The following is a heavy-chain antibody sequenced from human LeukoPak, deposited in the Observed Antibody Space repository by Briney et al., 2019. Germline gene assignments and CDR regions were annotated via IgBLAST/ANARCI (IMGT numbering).Heavy chain of an antibody. Sequence: ASVKVSCKASGYTFTSYSINWVRQAPGQGLEWMGWISVYNGYTNYAQKLQGRVTMTTDTSTSTAYMELRSLRSDDTAVYYCARPSTPYYFDSSGPPDYWGQGTLVTVSS. CDR2: ISVYNGYT. V-gene: IGHV1-18*01. J-gene: IGHJ4*02. CDR3: ARPSTPYYFDSSGPPDY. CDR1: GYTFTSYS. D-gene: IGHD3-22*01.